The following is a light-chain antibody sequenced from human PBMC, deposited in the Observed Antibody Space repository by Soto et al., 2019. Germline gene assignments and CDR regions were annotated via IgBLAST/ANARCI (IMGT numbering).Light chain of an antibody. Sequence: QSVLTQPPSASGTPGQRVAISCSGSSSNIGSNSVNWYQQLPGTAPKLLIYSNNQRPSGVPDRFSGSKSGTSASLAISGLQSEDEADYYCWSYAGSRGLVFGGGTQLTVL. J-gene: IGLJ3*02. CDR2: SNN. CDR1: SSNIGSNS. V-gene: IGLV1-44*01. CDR3: WSYAGSRGLV.